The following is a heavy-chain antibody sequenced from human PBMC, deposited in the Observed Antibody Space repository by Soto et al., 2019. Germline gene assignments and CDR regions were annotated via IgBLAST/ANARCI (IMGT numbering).Heavy chain of an antibody. CDR3: AKGRGYSYEGIYYYGMDV. J-gene: IGHJ6*02. D-gene: IGHD5-18*01. CDR2: ISGSGGST. V-gene: IGHV3-23*01. Sequence: EVQLLESGGGLVHPGGSLRLSCAASGFTFSSYAMSWVRQAPGKGLEWVSAISGSGGSTYYADSVKGRFTISRDNSKNTLYLQMNSLRAEDTAVYYCAKGRGYSYEGIYYYGMDVWGQGTTVTVSS. CDR1: GFTFSSYA.